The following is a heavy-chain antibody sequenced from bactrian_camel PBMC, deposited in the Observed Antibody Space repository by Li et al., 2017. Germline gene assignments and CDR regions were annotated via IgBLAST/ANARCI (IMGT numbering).Heavy chain of an antibody. D-gene: IGHD1*01. J-gene: IGHJ4*01. CDR1: GYTWSAYC. Sequence: VQLVESGGGSVQAGGSLRLSCTTSGYTWSAYCLGWFRQVPGKEREGVASLYTGGGALYYADSVKGRSSISEDIDNGTVYLQMNALKPEDTGMYYCATCMSCISDACTNPMYWRQGTQVTVS. V-gene: IGHV3S40*01. CDR2: LYTGGGAL.